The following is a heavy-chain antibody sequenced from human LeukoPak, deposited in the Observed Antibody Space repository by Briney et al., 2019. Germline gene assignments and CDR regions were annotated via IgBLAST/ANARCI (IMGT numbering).Heavy chain of an antibody. D-gene: IGHD2-15*01. CDR3: ARGAGAATQMNWFDP. V-gene: IGHV1-69*05. CDR1: GGTFSSYA. J-gene: IGHJ5*02. Sequence: SVKVSCKASGGTFSSYAISWVRQAPGQGLEWMGGIIPIFGTASYAQKFQGRVTITTDESTSTAYMELSSLRSEDTAVYYCARGAGAATQMNWFDPWGQGTLVTVSS. CDR2: IIPIFGTA.